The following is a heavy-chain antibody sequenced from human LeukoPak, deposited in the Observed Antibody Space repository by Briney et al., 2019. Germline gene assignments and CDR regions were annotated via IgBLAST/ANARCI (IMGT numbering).Heavy chain of an antibody. CDR3: ARDSRVFGVVPAI. D-gene: IGHD3-3*01. CDR2: ISYDGSNK. CDR1: GFTFSSYA. Sequence: GGSLSLSCAASGFTFSSYAMSWVRQAPGKGLEWVAVISYDGSNKYYADSVKGRFTISRDNAKNSLYLQMNSLRAEDTAVYYCARDSRVFGVVPAIWGQGTMVTVSS. J-gene: IGHJ3*02. V-gene: IGHV3-30*03.